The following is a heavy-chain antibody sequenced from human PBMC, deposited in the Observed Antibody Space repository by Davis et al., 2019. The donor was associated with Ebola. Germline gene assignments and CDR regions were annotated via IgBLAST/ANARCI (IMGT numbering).Heavy chain of an antibody. Sequence: ASVKVSCKASGYTFTSYGISWVRQAPGQGLEWMGWISAYNGNTNYAQKLQGRVTMTTDTSTSTAYMELRSLRSDDTAVYYCARDNGSGSYYNQDYYYGMDVWGQGTTVTVSS. CDR1: GYTFTSYG. D-gene: IGHD3-10*01. CDR2: ISAYNGNT. V-gene: IGHV1-18*01. J-gene: IGHJ6*02. CDR3: ARDNGSGSYYNQDYYYGMDV.